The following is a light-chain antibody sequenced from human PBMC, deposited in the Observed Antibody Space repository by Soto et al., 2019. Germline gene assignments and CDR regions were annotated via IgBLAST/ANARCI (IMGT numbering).Light chain of an antibody. CDR1: QSVSSD. Sequence: IMLTQSLGTLSLYPGERATISCRASQSVSSDLAWYEQKPGQAPRLLIYGASTRATGIPARFSGSGSGTEFTLTISSLQSEDFAVYYCQQYNNWPLTFGGGTKVDIK. V-gene: IGKV3-15*01. CDR3: QQYNNWPLT. CDR2: GAS. J-gene: IGKJ4*01.